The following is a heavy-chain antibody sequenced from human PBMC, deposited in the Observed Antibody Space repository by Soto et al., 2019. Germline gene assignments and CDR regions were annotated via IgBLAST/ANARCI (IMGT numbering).Heavy chain of an antibody. CDR2: LIGGHYGT. J-gene: IGHJ5*02. V-gene: IGHV3-23*01. Sequence: GGSLRLSCTASGFTLQNYAMAWVRRAPGKGLEWVSTLIGGHYGTAYSYSVKGRFTVSRDNSKNCLYLQMNSLGVEDTAMYFCAKGKSTGDIDWFDPWGQGSLVTVSS. D-gene: IGHD3-10*01. CDR3: AKGKSTGDIDWFDP. CDR1: GFTLQNYA.